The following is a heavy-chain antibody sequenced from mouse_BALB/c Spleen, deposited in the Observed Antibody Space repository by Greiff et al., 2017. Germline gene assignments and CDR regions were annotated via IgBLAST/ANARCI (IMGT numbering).Heavy chain of an antibody. Sequence: LQESGAELVRSGASVKLSCTASGFNIKDYYMHWVKQRPEQGLEWIGWIDPENGDTEYAPKFQGKATMTADTSSNTAYLQLSSLTSEDTAVYYCLCDGYYAVFAYWGQGTLVTVSA. V-gene: IGHV14-4*02. CDR1: GFNIKDYY. J-gene: IGHJ3*01. CDR3: LCDGYYAVFAY. CDR2: IDPENGDT. D-gene: IGHD2-3*01.